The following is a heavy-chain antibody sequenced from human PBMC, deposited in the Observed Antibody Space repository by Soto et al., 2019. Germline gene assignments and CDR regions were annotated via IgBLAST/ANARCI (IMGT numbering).Heavy chain of an antibody. D-gene: IGHD3-3*01. CDR2: ISYSGTTK. J-gene: IGHJ4*02. CDR3: AKDYMNTGVSTFGIPFGVPQR. V-gene: IGHV3-30*18. Sequence: VNLVESGGGVVQPGKSLSLSCVASGFTFNRCGMHWVRQAPGKGLEWVAFISYSGTTKYYADSVKGRFTIARDNSKNTVYLHMTSLTTDDTALYYCAKDYMNTGVSTFGIPFGVPQRWGPGTLVTVSS. CDR1: GFTFNRCG.